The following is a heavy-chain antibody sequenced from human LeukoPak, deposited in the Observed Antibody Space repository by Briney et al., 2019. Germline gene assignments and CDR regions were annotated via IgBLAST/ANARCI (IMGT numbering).Heavy chain of an antibody. J-gene: IGHJ4*02. CDR3: ARGGVVPAANLDY. CDR1: GGFFNGYY. Sequence: SETLSLTCAVYGGFFNGYYWSWLRQPPGKGLEWIGEINHSGSTYYNTSLKRRVNISVDTSKKQFSLTLSSVTAADTAVYYCARGGVVPAANLDYWGQGTLVTVSS. CDR2: INHSGST. V-gene: IGHV4-34*01. D-gene: IGHD2-2*01.